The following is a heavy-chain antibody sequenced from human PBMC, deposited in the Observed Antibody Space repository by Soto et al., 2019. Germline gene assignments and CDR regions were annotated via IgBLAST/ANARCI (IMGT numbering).Heavy chain of an antibody. CDR3: ARSRFGEKTDYGMDV. V-gene: IGHV5-10-1*01. CDR1: GYSFTSYW. J-gene: IGHJ6*02. D-gene: IGHD3-10*01. Sequence: PGESLKISCKGSGYSFTSYWISWVRQMPGKGLEWMGRIDPSDSYTNYSPSFQGHVTISADKSISTAYLQWSSLKASDTAMYYCARSRFGEKTDYGMDVWGQGTTVTVSS. CDR2: IDPSDSYT.